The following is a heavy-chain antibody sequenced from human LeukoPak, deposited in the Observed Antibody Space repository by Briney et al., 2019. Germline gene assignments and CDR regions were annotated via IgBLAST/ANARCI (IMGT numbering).Heavy chain of an antibody. CDR1: GGTFSNYA. CDR2: IIPIFGTA. V-gene: IGHV1-69*05. CDR3: ARVGAYYYGSGTYEDY. D-gene: IGHD3-10*01. J-gene: IGHJ4*02. Sequence: SVKVSCKASGGTFSNYAISWVRQAPGQGLEWMGGIIPIFGTANYAQKFQGRVTITTDESTSTAYMELSSLRSEDTAVYYCARVGAYYYGSGTYEDYWGQGTLVTVSS.